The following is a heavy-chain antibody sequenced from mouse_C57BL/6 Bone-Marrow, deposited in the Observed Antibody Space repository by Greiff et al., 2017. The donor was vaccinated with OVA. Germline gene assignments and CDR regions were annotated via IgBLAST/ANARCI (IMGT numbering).Heavy chain of an antibody. CDR1: GYTFTDHT. Sequence: VQLQQSDAELVKPGASVKISCKVSGYTFTDHTIHWMKQRPEKGLEWIGYIYPSDGSTKYNEKFTGKATLTADKSSSTAYMQLNSLTADDSSVYFCARPCAVVTGLYAFDYWGQGTSVTVSS. D-gene: IGHD1-1*01. CDR2: IYPSDGST. CDR3: ARPCAVVTGLYAFDY. J-gene: IGHJ4*01. V-gene: IGHV1-78*01.